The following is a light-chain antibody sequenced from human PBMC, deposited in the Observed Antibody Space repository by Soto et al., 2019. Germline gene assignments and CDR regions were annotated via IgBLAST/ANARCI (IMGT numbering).Light chain of an antibody. J-gene: IGKJ3*01. CDR3: MKSLQTTT. CDR2: LGS. CDR1: QSLLHSNGYNY. V-gene: IGKV2-28*01. Sequence: EIVMTQSPLSLPVTPGEPASISCRSSQSLLHSNGYNYSDWYLQKPGQSPQLLIYLGSNRASGAPDRFSGSGLGTDFTMKISRVEAEDVGVYYCMKSLQTTTFGPGTKVYI.